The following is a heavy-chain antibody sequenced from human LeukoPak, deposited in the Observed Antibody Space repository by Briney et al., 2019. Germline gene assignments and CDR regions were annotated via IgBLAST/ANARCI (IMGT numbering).Heavy chain of an antibody. CDR3: VRDLFDDYSLDY. Sequence: GGSLRLSCAASGFTFSSYSMNWVRQAPGKGLEWVSSINSDSRLMYYAESVKGRFTISRDNARNSLYLQLNRLRAEDTAVYFCVRDLFDDYSLDYWGQGTLVTVSS. CDR2: INSDSRLM. J-gene: IGHJ4*02. V-gene: IGHV3-21*01. D-gene: IGHD3-16*01. CDR1: GFTFSSYS.